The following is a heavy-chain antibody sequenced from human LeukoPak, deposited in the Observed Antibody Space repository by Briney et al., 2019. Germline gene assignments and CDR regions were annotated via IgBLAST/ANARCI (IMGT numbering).Heavy chain of an antibody. D-gene: IGHD6-13*01. CDR1: GGTFSSYA. J-gene: IGHJ4*02. CDR3: ATPGPEYSSSWYPFDY. CDR2: IIPVFGTA. Sequence: ASVKVSCKASGGTFSSYAISWVRQAPGQRLEWMGGIIPVFGTANYAQKFQGRVTITADKSTSTAYMELSSLRSEDTAVYYCATPGPEYSSSWYPFDYWGQGTLVTVSS. V-gene: IGHV1-69*06.